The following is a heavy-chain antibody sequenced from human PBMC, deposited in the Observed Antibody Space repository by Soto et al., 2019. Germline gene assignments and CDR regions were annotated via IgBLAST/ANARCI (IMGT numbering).Heavy chain of an antibody. CDR3: AKRSSPFDT. CDR1: GFTLSGYV. J-gene: IGHJ4*02. V-gene: IGHV3-23*01. D-gene: IGHD2-2*01. Sequence: EVQLLESGGGLVQPGGSLRLSCEASGFTLSGYVMSWVRQAPGQGLEWVSDISGSGDDIFYADSVKGRFTISRDNSKNTLDLQMNSLRAEDTAVYYCAKRSSPFDTWGQGTLVTVSS. CDR2: ISGSGDDI.